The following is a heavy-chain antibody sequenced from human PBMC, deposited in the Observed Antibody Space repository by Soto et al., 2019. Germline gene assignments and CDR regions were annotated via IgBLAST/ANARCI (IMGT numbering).Heavy chain of an antibody. CDR3: ARLPRDCNKTSCYYADH. CDR2: MYPGDSDT. V-gene: IGHV5-51*01. Sequence: GESLKISCRGSGYDFNTNWFGWVRQLPGKGLEWVGIMYPGDSDTRYNPSLQGHVTLSADVTVSTAFLQWRSLKTSDAGMYFCARLPRDCNKTSCYYADHWGHGTQVTVSS. J-gene: IGHJ4*01. CDR1: GYDFNTNW. D-gene: IGHD2-2*01.